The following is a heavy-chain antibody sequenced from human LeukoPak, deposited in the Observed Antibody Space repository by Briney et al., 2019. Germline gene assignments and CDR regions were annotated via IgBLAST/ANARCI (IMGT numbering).Heavy chain of an antibody. CDR1: GFTFSSYA. J-gene: IGHJ4*02. D-gene: IGHD3-10*01. CDR3: AKARSAVRGVIGYFDY. Sequence: TGGSLRLSCAASGFTFSSYAMSWVRQAPGKGLEWVSATSGSGGSTYYADSVKGRFTISRDNSKNTLYLQMNSLRAEDTAVYYCAKARSAVRGVIGYFDYWGQGTLVTVSS. CDR2: TSGSGGST. V-gene: IGHV3-23*01.